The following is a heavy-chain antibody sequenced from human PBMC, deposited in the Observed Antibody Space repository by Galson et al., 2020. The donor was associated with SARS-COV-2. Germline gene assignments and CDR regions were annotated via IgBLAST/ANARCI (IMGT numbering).Heavy chain of an antibody. CDR3: ARGESDYGDYVYGAFDI. CDR1: GGSISSYY. V-gene: IGHV4-59*01. J-gene: IGHJ3*02. Sequence: SETLSLTCTVSGGSISSYYWSWIRQPPGKGLEWIGYIYYSGSTNYNPSLKSRVTISVDTSKNQFSLKLSSVTAADTAVYYCARGESDYGDYVYGAFDIWGQGTMVTVSS. CDR2: IYYSGST. D-gene: IGHD4-17*01.